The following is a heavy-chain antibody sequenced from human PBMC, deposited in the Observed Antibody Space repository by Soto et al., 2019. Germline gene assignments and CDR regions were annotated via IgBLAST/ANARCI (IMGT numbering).Heavy chain of an antibody. CDR3: ASQYLGRPSSSSLDP. V-gene: IGHV4-59*01. CDR1: GGAINNYY. Sequence: PSETLSLTCTVSGGAINNYYWSWIRQPPGKGLEWIGYIYYIGRANYNPSLTSRVTMSLDTSKTQFSLKLGAVTTADTAVYYCASQYLGRPSSSSLDPWGQGTPVTVSS. D-gene: IGHD2-15*01. J-gene: IGHJ5*02. CDR2: IYYIGRA.